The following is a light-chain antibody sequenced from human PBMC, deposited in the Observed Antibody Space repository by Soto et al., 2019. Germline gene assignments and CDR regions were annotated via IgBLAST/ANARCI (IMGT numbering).Light chain of an antibody. CDR1: SSDVGAYNH. Sequence: QSALTQPASVSGSPGQSITISCTGTSSDVGAYNHVSWYQEHPGKAPKLMIYEVSNRPSGVSNRFSGSKSGNTASLTISGLQPEDEADYYCSSYTSSSTTYVFGTWTQVTV. CDR2: EVS. V-gene: IGLV2-14*01. J-gene: IGLJ1*01. CDR3: SSYTSSSTTYV.